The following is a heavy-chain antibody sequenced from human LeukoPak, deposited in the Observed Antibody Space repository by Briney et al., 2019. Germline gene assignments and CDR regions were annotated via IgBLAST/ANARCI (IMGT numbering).Heavy chain of an antibody. CDR3: ARTTLRYRMGNWFDP. J-gene: IGHJ5*02. V-gene: IGHV4-39*01. D-gene: IGHD3-9*01. CDR1: GGSISSSSYY. Sequence: SETLSLTCTVSGGSISSSSYYWGWIRQPPGKGLEWIGSIYYSGSTYYNPSLKSRVTISVDTSKNQFSLKLSSVTAADTAVYYCARTTLRYRMGNWFDPWGQGTLVTVSS. CDR2: IYYSGST.